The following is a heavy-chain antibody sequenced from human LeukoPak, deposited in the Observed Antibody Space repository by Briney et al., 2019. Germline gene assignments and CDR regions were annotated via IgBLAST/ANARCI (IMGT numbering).Heavy chain of an antibody. Sequence: GGSLRLSCAASGFTFSSYAMSWVRQAPGKGLEWVSAISGGGGSTYYADSVKGRFTVSRDNSKNTLYLQMNSLRAEDTAVYFCGKAHGNGYNRGGYDYWGQGTLVTVSS. CDR3: GKAHGNGYNRGGYDY. J-gene: IGHJ4*02. D-gene: IGHD5-24*01. CDR2: ISGGGGST. V-gene: IGHV3-23*01. CDR1: GFTFSSYA.